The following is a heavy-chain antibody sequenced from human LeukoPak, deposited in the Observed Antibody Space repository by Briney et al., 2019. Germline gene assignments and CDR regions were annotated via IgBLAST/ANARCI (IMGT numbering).Heavy chain of an antibody. CDR3: ARDLWWTWYNWNYVKPGLDYNWFDP. J-gene: IGHJ5*02. D-gene: IGHD1-7*01. Sequence: GRSLRLSCAASGFTFSSYGMHWVRQAPGKGLEWVAVIWYDGSNKYYADSVKGRFTISRDNSKNTLYLQMNSLRAKDTAVYYCARDLWWTWYNWNYVKPGLDYNWFDPWGQGTLVTVSS. V-gene: IGHV3-33*01. CDR2: IWYDGSNK. CDR1: GFTFSSYG.